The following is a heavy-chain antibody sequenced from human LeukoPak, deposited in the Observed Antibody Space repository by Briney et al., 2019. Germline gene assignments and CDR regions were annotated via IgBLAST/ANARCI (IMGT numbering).Heavy chain of an antibody. CDR3: ATGDQWLVPGYPQY. J-gene: IGHJ1*01. Sequence: PGGSLRLSCAGSGFTFSSSTIHWVRQAPGKGLEYVSSISSFGESTYHANSVKGRFTISRDNSKNTMYLQMGSLRTEDTAVYYCATGDQWLVPGYPQYWGQGTLVTVSS. CDR2: ISSFGEST. CDR1: GFTFSSST. V-gene: IGHV3-64*01. D-gene: IGHD6-19*01.